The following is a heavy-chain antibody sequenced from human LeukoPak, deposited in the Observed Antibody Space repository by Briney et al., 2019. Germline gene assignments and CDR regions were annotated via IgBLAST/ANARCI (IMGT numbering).Heavy chain of an antibody. J-gene: IGHJ4*02. CDR1: GYSISSGYY. D-gene: IGHD3-10*01. V-gene: IGHV4-38-2*02. Sequence: SETLSLTCTVSGYSISSGYYWGWIRQPPGKGLEWIGSIYYSGSTYYNPSLKSRVTISVDTSKNQFSLKLSSVTAADTAVYYCANYGPTGWGQGTLVTVSS. CDR2: IYYSGST. CDR3: ANYGPTG.